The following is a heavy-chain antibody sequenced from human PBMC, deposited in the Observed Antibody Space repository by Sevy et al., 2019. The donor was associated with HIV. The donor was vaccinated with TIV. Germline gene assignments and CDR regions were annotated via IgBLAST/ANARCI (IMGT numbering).Heavy chain of an antibody. V-gene: IGHV1-2*02. J-gene: IGHJ4*02. CDR1: GYTFTGYY. D-gene: IGHD3-10*01. CDR2: INPNSGGT. CDR3: ARGHYYGSGSYYRN. Sequence: ASVKVSCKASGYTFTGYYMHWVRQAPGQGLEWMGWINPNSGGTNYAQKFQGRVTMTRDTSISTAYMELSRLRSDDTALYYCARGHYYGSGSYYRNWGQGTLVTVSS.